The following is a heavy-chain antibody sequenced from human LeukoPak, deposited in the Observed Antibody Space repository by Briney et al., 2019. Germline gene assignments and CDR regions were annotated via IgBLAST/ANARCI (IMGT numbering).Heavy chain of an antibody. J-gene: IGHJ4*02. CDR3: ARVGGVIGALDY. Sequence: SETLSLTCTVSGGSISSGDYYWSWIRQPPGKGLEWIGYIYYSGSTYYNPSLKSRVTISVDTSKNQFSLKPSSVTAADTAVYYCARVGGVIGALDYWGQGTLVTVSS. V-gene: IGHV4-30-4*01. D-gene: IGHD3-16*02. CDR1: GGSISSGDYY. CDR2: IYYSGST.